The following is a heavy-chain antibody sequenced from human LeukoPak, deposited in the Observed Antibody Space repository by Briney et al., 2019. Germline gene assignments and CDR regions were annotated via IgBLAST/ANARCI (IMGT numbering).Heavy chain of an antibody. J-gene: IGHJ3*02. CDR1: GGISSSYY. D-gene: IGHD2-2*01. V-gene: IGHV4-39*01. Sequence: SETLSLTCIVSGGISSSYYWGWVRQPPGKGLEWVASIYYTGATYYNPSLKSRLTISVDTSKSQFSLGLSSVTAADTAVYYCARARIGGIVVVPAARDAFDIWGQGTMVTVSS. CDR3: ARARIGGIVVVPAARDAFDI. CDR2: IYYTGAT.